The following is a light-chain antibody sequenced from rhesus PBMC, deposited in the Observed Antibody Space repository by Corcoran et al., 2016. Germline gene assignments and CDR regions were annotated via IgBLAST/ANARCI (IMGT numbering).Light chain of an antibody. CDR3: LQYSSSPWT. CDR1: QGISSW. V-gene: IGKV1-22*01. CDR2: KAS. Sequence: DIQMTQSPSSLSASVGDKVTITCRASQGISSWLAWYQQKPGNAPKLLIYKASSLQSGVPSRFSGRGSGTDFTLTISSLQPEDFATYYCLQYSSSPWTFGQGTKVEIK. J-gene: IGKJ1*01.